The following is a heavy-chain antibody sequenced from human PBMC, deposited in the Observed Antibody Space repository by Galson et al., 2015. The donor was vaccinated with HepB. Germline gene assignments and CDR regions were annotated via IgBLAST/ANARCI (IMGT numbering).Heavy chain of an antibody. CDR2: INTNTGNP. V-gene: IGHV7-4-1*02. CDR3: ARGFKLITMVRGETYDY. CDR1: GYTFTSYA. J-gene: IGHJ4*02. D-gene: IGHD3-10*01. Sequence: SVKVSCKASGYTFTSYAMNWVRQAPGQGLEWMGWINTNTGNPTYAQGFTGRFVFSLDTSVSTAYLQISSLKAEDTAVYYCARGFKLITMVRGETYDYWGQGTLVTVSS.